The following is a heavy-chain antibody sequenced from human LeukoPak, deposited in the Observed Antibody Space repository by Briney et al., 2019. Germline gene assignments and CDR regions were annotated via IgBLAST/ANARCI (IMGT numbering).Heavy chain of an antibody. J-gene: IGHJ4*03. D-gene: IGHD3-22*01. Sequence: GGSLSVSCAASGFTFRSYEGNWVRQAPGKGLEWVSYISFSGSTIYYAVSVKGRFTISRDSAKNSLYVQMDSLRAEDTAVYYCARGGYYDSSGYNYVGYFHNWGQGTLVTVSS. CDR2: ISFSGSTI. CDR3: ARGGYYDSSGYNYVGYFHN. V-gene: IGHV3-48*03. CDR1: GFTFRSYE.